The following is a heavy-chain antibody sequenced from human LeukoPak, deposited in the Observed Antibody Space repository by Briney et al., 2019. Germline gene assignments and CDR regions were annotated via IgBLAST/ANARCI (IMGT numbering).Heavy chain of an antibody. V-gene: IGHV4-59*01. CDR3: ARLDGYNIIFDY. Sequence: PSETLSLTCTVSGGSISSYYWSWIRQPPGKGLEWIGYIYYSGSTNYNPSLKSRVTISVDTSKNQFSLKLSSVTAADTAAYYCARLDGYNIIFDYWGQGTLVTVSS. J-gene: IGHJ4*02. D-gene: IGHD5-24*01. CDR1: GGSISSYY. CDR2: IYYSGST.